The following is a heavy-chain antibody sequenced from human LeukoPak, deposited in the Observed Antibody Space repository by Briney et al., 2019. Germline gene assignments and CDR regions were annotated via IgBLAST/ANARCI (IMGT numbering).Heavy chain of an antibody. J-gene: IGHJ4*02. D-gene: IGHD6-13*01. CDR3: ARETAGGNAH. CDR2: INGDGSTK. Sequence: GGFLRLSCAASGFTFSSYWMHWVRQAPGKGLVWVSRINGDGSTKSYADSVRGRFTISRDNAANTLYLQMNSLRAEDSAVYHCARETAGGNAHWGQGTLVTVSS. CDR1: GFTFSSYW. V-gene: IGHV3-74*01.